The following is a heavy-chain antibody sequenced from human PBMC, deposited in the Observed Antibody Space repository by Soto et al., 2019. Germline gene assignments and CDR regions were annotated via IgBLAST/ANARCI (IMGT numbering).Heavy chain of an antibody. J-gene: IGHJ3*02. CDR3: ARAVENDALDI. CDR2: IYSGGST. Sequence: GVPLRLSCGVSGFTVSSNYMNWVRQAPGRGLEWVSVIYSGGSTYYADSVRGRFTLSRDSSTNTLYLQMDSLRAEDTAVYYCARAVENDALDIWGQGTLVTVSS. V-gene: IGHV3-66*01. CDR1: GFTVSSNY. D-gene: IGHD1-1*01.